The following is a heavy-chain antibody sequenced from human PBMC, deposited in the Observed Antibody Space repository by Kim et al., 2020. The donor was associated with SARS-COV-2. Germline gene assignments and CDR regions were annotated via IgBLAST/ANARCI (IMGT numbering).Heavy chain of an antibody. V-gene: IGHV4-59*08. D-gene: IGHD6-13*01. Sequence: NPSTKRRVTLSVDTSKNPFSLKLSSVTAADTAVYYCARQRQQLVRYYFDYWGQGTLVTVSS. CDR3: ARQRQQLVRYYFDY. J-gene: IGHJ4*02.